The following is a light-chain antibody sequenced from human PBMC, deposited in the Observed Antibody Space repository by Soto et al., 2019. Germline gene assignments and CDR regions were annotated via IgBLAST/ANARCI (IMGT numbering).Light chain of an antibody. CDR2: GES. CDR1: PSVTSH. V-gene: IGKV3-15*01. J-gene: IGKJ2*01. CDR3: QQYNTCPYT. Sequence: EIVMTQSPATLSVSPGERATLSCRASPSVTSHLAWYQQKPGQAPRLLIYGESTRATGVPARFSGSGSGTEFTLTINSLPSDDFPLYDCQQYNTCPYTFGQVTKLEI.